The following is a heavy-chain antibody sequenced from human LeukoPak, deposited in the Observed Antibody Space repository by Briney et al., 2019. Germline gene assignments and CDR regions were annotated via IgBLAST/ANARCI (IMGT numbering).Heavy chain of an antibody. V-gene: IGHV4-30-2*01. CDR1: GGSISSGGYS. CDR2: VYHSGST. Sequence: SETLSLTCAVSGGSISSGGYSWSWIRQPPGKGLEWIGYVYHSGSTYYNPSLKSRVTISVDTSKNQFSLKLSSVTAADTAVYYCARGQIAVAGANFDYWGQGTLVTVSS. D-gene: IGHD6-19*01. J-gene: IGHJ4*02. CDR3: ARGQIAVAGANFDY.